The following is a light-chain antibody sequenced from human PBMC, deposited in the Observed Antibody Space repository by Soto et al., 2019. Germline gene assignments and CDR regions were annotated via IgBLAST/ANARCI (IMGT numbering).Light chain of an antibody. CDR3: GTWYSSRSAVV. Sequence: QSVLTQPPSVSAAPGQKVTISCSGSSSNIGNNYVSWYQQLPGTAPKLLIYDSNKRPSGIPDRFYGSKSGTSATLGITGLQTGDEADYYCGTWYSSRSAVVFGGGTQLTVL. CDR2: DSN. J-gene: IGLJ2*01. V-gene: IGLV1-51*01. CDR1: SSNIGNNY.